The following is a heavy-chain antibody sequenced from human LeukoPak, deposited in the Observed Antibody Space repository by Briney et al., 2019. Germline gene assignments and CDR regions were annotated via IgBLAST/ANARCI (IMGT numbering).Heavy chain of an antibody. Sequence: GGSLRLSCAASGFTFSSYAMHWVRQAPGKGLEWVAVISYDGSNKYYADSVKGRFTISRDNSKNTLYLQMNSLRAEDTAVYYCARDRTPYSSGWYMVSWGQGTLVTVSS. CDR2: ISYDGSNK. CDR3: ARDRTPYSSGWYMVS. J-gene: IGHJ4*02. CDR1: GFTFSSYA. V-gene: IGHV3-30*04. D-gene: IGHD6-19*01.